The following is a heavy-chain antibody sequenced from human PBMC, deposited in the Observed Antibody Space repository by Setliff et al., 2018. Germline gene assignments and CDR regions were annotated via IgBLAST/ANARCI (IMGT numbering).Heavy chain of an antibody. D-gene: IGHD1-26*01. Sequence: GGSLRLSCAASGFSFSKFAMSWVRQSPGKGLEWVSGISGSGTSTNFADSVKGRFTISRDNFKNTLYLQMNSLRVEDTAIYYCAKWERGTTSDYFDYWGQGALVTVS. J-gene: IGHJ4*02. V-gene: IGHV3-23*01. CDR1: GFSFSKFA. CDR2: ISGSGTST. CDR3: AKWERGTTSDYFDY.